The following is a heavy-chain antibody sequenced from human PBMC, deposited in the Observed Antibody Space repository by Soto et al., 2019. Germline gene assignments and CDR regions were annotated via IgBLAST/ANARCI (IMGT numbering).Heavy chain of an antibody. CDR1: GFTFSNAW. V-gene: IGHV3-15*01. Sequence: VGSLRLSCAASGFTFSNAWMSWVRQAPGKGLEWVGRIKSKTDGGTTDYAAPVKGRFTISRDDSKNTLYLQMNSLKTEDTAVYYCTTDIVVVTAPDYGMDVWGQGTTVTVSS. CDR2: IKSKTDGGTT. J-gene: IGHJ6*02. CDR3: TTDIVVVTAPDYGMDV. D-gene: IGHD2-21*02.